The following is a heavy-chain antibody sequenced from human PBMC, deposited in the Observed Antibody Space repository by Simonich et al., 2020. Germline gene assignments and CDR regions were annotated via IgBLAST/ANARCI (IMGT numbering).Heavy chain of an antibody. Sequence: QLQLQESGPGLVKPSETLSLTCTVSGGSISSSSYYWGGIRHPPGKGLEWIGSIYYSRSTYYNPSLKSRVTISLETTKTQFSLKLSSVTAADTAVYYCARQRVLMVYAIDYWGQGTLVTVSS. CDR2: IYYSRST. D-gene: IGHD2-8*01. J-gene: IGHJ4*02. V-gene: IGHV4-39*01. CDR1: GGSISSSSYY. CDR3: ARQRVLMVYAIDY.